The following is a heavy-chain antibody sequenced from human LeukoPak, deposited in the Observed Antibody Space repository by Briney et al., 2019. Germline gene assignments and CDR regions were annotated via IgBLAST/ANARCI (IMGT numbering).Heavy chain of an antibody. V-gene: IGHV4-30-4*01. CDR2: IYYTGTT. CDR1: GASISTGDYY. CDR3: ARQPRDYFDY. Sequence: SETLSLTCTVSGASISTGDYYWSWLRQSPGRGLEWIGYIYYTGTTFYNPSFESRVTMSVDTSKNQFSLKLNSVTAADTAVYYCARQPRDYFDYWGQGTLVTVSS. J-gene: IGHJ4*02.